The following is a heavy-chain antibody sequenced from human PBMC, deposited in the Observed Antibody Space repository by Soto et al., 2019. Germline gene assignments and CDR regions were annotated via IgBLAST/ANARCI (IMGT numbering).Heavy chain of an antibody. CDR2: INGYNGNT. D-gene: IGHD6-19*01. J-gene: IGHJ6*02. V-gene: IGHV1-18*01. CDR1: GYTFTSYG. Sequence: QVQLEQSGAEVKKPGDSMKVSCKAYGYTFTSYGISWVRQAPGQGLEWMGWINGYNGNTDYPQKVQGRVTMTTDTSTSTAYRELRSLRSDDTAVYYCAREGSAPYYYDGMDVWGQGTTVTVSS. CDR3: AREGSAPYYYDGMDV.